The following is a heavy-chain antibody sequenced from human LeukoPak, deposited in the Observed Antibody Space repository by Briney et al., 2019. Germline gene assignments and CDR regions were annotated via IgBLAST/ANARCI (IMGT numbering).Heavy chain of an antibody. Sequence: SETLSLTCTVSGGSIRSTSYYWGWIRQPPGKGLEWIGNIYYSGSTYYNPSLKSRLTISVDTSKNQFSLKLSSVTAADTAVYYCARLSSDYFDCWGQGTLVTVSS. CDR2: IYYSGST. V-gene: IGHV4-39*07. J-gene: IGHJ4*02. CDR1: GGSIRSTSYY. D-gene: IGHD6-6*01. CDR3: ARLSSDYFDC.